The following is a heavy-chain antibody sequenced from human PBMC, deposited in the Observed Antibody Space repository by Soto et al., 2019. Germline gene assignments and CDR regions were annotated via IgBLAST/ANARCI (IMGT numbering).Heavy chain of an antibody. D-gene: IGHD7-27*01. V-gene: IGHV3-11*01. CDR3: ASVLLTGERGAFDI. CDR1: GFTFSDYY. CDR2: ISSSGSTI. J-gene: IGHJ3*02. Sequence: GGSLRLSCAASGFTFSDYYMSWIRQAPGKGLEWVSYISSSGSTIYYADSVKGRFTISRDNAKNSLYLQMNSLRAEDTAVYYCASVLLTGERGAFDIWGQGTMVTVSS.